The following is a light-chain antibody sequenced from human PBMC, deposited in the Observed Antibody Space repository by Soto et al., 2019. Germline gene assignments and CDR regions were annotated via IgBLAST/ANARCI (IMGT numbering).Light chain of an antibody. J-gene: IGKJ1*01. CDR3: QHWNDYSWT. CDR1: QSISIW. CDR2: KTS. V-gene: IGKV1-5*03. Sequence: DIHMTQSPSTLSASVGDRVTITCRASQSISIWLAWYQQKPGKAPNLLIYKTSSFETGVPPRFSGSGSGTEVSLTISSLQPDDFATYYCQHWNDYSWTFGQGTKVEVK.